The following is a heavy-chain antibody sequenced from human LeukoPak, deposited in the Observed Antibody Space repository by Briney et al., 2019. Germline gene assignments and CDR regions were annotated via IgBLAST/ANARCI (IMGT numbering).Heavy chain of an antibody. CDR3: ARGPYAYTSSATLGSYNWLDP. D-gene: IGHD2-2*02. Sequence: GESLKISCKGSGYSFPNYWIGWVRQMPGKGLEWMGIIYPGDSHTRYSPSFQDQVTISVDKSISTAYLQWSSLKASDTAMYYCARGPYAYTSSATLGSYNWLDPWGQGTLVTVSS. J-gene: IGHJ5*02. CDR2: IYPGDSHT. V-gene: IGHV5-51*01. CDR1: GYSFPNYW.